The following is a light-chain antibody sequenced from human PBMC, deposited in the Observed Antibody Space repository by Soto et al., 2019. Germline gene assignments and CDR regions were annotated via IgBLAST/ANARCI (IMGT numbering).Light chain of an antibody. CDR2: DVS. CDR3: SSYAGNINVI. CDR1: SSDIGGYSY. V-gene: IGLV2-8*01. J-gene: IGLJ2*01. Sequence: QSALTQPPSASGSLGQSVTISCTGTSSDIGGYSYVSWYQQHSGRAPTLLIYDVSKRPSGVPDRFSGSKSGNTASLTVSGLQVDDEADYYCSSYAGNINVIFGGGTKVTVL.